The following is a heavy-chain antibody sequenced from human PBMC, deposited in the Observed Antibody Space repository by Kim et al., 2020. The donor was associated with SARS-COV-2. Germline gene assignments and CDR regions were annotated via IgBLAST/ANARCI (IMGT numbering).Heavy chain of an antibody. D-gene: IGHD2-2*01. Sequence: SETLSLTCAVYGVSFSGYYWSWIRQPPGKGLEWIGEINHSGSTNYNPSVKSRVTISVGTSKNQLSLKLSSVTAADTAVYYCARAGGVVPAARGDYWGQGTLVTVSS. CDR3: ARAGGVVPAARGDY. CDR1: GVSFSGYY. V-gene: IGHV4-34*01. J-gene: IGHJ4*02. CDR2: INHSGST.